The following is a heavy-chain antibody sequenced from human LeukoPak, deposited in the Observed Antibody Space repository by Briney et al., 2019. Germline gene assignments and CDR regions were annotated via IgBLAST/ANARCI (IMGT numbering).Heavy chain of an antibody. J-gene: IGHJ6*03. V-gene: IGHV4-38-2*02. D-gene: IGHD2-2*01. Sequence: PSETLSPTCTVSGYSISSGYYWGWIRQPPGKGLEWIGSIYHSGSTYYNPSLKSRVTISVDTSKNQFSLKLSSVTAADTAVYYCARVGYCSSTSCYDYYYMDVWGKGTTVTVSS. CDR2: IYHSGST. CDR1: GYSISSGYY. CDR3: ARVGYCSSTSCYDYYYMDV.